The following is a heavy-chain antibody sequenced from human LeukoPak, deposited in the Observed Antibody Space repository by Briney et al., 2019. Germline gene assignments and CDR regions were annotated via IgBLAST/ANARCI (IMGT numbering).Heavy chain of an antibody. CDR1: GFTFSTSW. D-gene: IGHD3-16*02. CDR2: INIDESEK. CDR3: ARDFAHHRYDI. Sequence: GGSLRLSCAASGFTFSTSWMTWVRQSPGKGLEWVADINIDESEKNYMDSVRGRFSMSRDNTKNSLYLQMNSLRAEDTAIYYCARDFAHHRYDIWGQGTLVTVSS. J-gene: IGHJ4*02. V-gene: IGHV3-7*01.